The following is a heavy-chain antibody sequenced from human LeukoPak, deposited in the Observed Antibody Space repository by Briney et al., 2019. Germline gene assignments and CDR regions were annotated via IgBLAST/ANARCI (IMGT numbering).Heavy chain of an antibody. D-gene: IGHD6-13*01. J-gene: IGHJ4*02. CDR3: ARYSSSWFRVYYFDY. CDR2: INHSGST. V-gene: IGHV4-34*01. Sequence: SETLPLTCAVYGGSFSGYYWSWIRQPPGKGLEWIGEINHSGSTNYNPSLKSRVTISVDTSKNQFSLKLSSVTAADTAVYYCARYSSSWFRVYYFDYWGQGTLVTVSS. CDR1: GGSFSGYY.